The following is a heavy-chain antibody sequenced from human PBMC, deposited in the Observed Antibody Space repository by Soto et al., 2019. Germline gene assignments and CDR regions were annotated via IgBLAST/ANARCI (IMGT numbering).Heavy chain of an antibody. Sequence: GGSLRLSCAASGFTFSSYGMHWVRQAPGKGLEWVAVISYDGSNKYYADSVKGRFTISRDNSKNTLYLQMNSLRAEDTAVYYCAKDSKGYYFDYWGQGTLVTVSS. CDR1: GFTFSSYG. CDR2: ISYDGSNK. J-gene: IGHJ4*02. V-gene: IGHV3-30*18. CDR3: AKDSKGYYFDY.